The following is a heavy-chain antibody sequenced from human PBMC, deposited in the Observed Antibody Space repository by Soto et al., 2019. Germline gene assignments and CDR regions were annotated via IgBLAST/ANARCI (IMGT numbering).Heavy chain of an antibody. Sequence: PSETLSLTCTVSGGSISSYYWSWIRQPAGKGLERIGRIYTSGSTNYNPSLKSRVTMSVDTSKNQFSLKLSSVTAADTAVYYCARDLVGIVATDETYGMDVWGQGTTVTVSS. CDR1: GGSISSYY. CDR3: ARDLVGIVATDETYGMDV. CDR2: IYTSGST. V-gene: IGHV4-4*07. D-gene: IGHD5-12*01. J-gene: IGHJ6*02.